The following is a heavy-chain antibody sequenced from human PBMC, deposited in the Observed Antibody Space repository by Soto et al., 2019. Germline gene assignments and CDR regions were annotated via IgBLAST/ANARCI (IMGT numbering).Heavy chain of an antibody. CDR3: ARVVVVAATPGLPPYYYMDV. D-gene: IGHD2-15*01. CDR2: ISSSSSYI. J-gene: IGHJ6*03. CDR1: WFTFSSYA. Sequence: PGGSLRLSWAASWFTFSSYAMSWVRQAPGKGLEWVSAISSSSSYIYYADSVKGRFTISRDNAKNSLYLQMNSLRAEDTAVYYCARVVVVAATPGLPPYYYMDVWGKGTTVTVSS. V-gene: IGHV3-21*01.